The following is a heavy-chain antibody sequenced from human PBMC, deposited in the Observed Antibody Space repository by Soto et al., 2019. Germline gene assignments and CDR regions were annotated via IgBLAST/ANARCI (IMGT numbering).Heavy chain of an antibody. V-gene: IGHV3-33*07. CDR2: IWYDGSNK. D-gene: IGHD3-10*01. CDR3: ARLKGTYFDS. CDR1: GFIFSSEG. J-gene: IGHJ4*02. Sequence: PGGSLRLSCAASGFIFSSEGMFWARQAPGKGLEWVALIWYDGSNKYYADSVKGRFTISRDNSKNTLYLQMNSLRVEDTAVYYCARLKGTYFDSWGQGTLVTVSS.